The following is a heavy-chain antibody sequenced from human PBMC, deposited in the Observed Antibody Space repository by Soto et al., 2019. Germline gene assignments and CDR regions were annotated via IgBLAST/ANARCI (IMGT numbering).Heavy chain of an antibody. Sequence: VQLVESGGGVVQPGRSLRLSCASSRITFSSYGIHWVRQAPGKGLEWVALISYDGSNKYYADSVKGRFTISRDNSKNTLSLQVSSLRPEDTAVYYCAKDRDSSGWFSGYYYGVDVWGQGTTVSVSS. J-gene: IGHJ6*02. V-gene: IGHV3-30*18. CDR3: AKDRDSSGWFSGYYYGVDV. CDR1: RITFSSYG. CDR2: ISYDGSNK. D-gene: IGHD6-19*01.